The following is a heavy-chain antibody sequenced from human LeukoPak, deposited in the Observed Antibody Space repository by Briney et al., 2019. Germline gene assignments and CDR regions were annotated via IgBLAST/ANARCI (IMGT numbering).Heavy chain of an antibody. Sequence: SETLSLTCTVSGGSISSGGYYWSWIRQHPGKGLEWIGYIYYSGSTYYNPSLKSRVTISVDTSKNQFSLKLSSVTAADTAVYYCARVIHLDAPDYYDSSGSDAFDIWGQGTMVTVSS. V-gene: IGHV4-31*03. CDR1: GGSISSGGYY. CDR2: IYYSGST. D-gene: IGHD3-22*01. CDR3: ARVIHLDAPDYYDSSGSDAFDI. J-gene: IGHJ3*02.